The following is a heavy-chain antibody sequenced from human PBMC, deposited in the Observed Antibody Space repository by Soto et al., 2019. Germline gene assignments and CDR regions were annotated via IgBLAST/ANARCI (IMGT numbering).Heavy chain of an antibody. CDR2: IVVGSGHT. J-gene: IGHJ6*04. CDR3: AAASSTSGGYYGMDV. CDR1: GFTFTSSA. V-gene: IGHV1-58*02. D-gene: IGHD2-2*01. Sequence: QMQLVQSGPEVKKPGTSVKVSCKTSGFTFTSSAMQWVRQARGQRLEWIGWIVVGSGHTNYAQKFQERVTITRDMSTSTAYMERSSLRSEDTAMYYCAAASSTSGGYYGMDVWGEGTTVTVSS.